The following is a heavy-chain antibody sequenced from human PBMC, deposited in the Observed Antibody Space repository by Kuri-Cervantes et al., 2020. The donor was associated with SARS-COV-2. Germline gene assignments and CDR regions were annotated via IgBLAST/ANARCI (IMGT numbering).Heavy chain of an antibody. D-gene: IGHD2-2*02. V-gene: IGHV3-23*01. Sequence: ETLSLTCAASGFTFSSYAMSWVRQAPGKGLEWVSAISGSGGSTYYADSVKGRFTISRDNSKNTLYLQMNSLRAEDTAVYYCANLPAAINNYYYYYMDVWGKGTTVTVSS. J-gene: IGHJ6*03. CDR3: ANLPAAINNYYYYYMDV. CDR1: GFTFSSYA. CDR2: ISGSGGST.